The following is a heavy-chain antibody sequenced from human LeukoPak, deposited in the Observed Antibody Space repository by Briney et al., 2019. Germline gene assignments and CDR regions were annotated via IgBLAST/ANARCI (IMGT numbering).Heavy chain of an antibody. CDR1: GGPINSYF. D-gene: IGHD1-26*01. CDR2: IYITGST. J-gene: IGHJ3*02. Sequence: SETLSLTCTVSGGPINSYFWSWIRQPAGKGLEWIGRIYITGSTNYNPSLESRVTMSVDTSKSQFSLKLTSVTAADTAVYYCAREAQGGVGARMTAIWGQGTMVTVSS. CDR3: AREAQGGVGARMTAI. V-gene: IGHV4-4*07.